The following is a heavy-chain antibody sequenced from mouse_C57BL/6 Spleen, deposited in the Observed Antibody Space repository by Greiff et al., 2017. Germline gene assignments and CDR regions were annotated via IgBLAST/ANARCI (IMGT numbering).Heavy chain of an antibody. CDR2: IYPGDGDT. CDR1: GYAFSRYW. CDR3: ARGGYYVRGFAY. Sequence: QVQLQQSGAELVKPGASVKISCKASGYAFSRYWMNWVKQRPGKGLEWIGQIYPGDGDTNYNGKFKGKATLTADNSSSTSYMQLSSLTSEDSAVYCGARGGYYVRGFAYWGQGTLVTVSA. V-gene: IGHV1-80*01. J-gene: IGHJ3*01. D-gene: IGHD1-1*01.